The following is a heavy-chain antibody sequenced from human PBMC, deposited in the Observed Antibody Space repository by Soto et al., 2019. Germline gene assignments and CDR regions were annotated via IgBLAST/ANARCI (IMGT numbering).Heavy chain of an antibody. D-gene: IGHD2-8*02. J-gene: IGHJ3*02. Sequence: QLQLQESGPGLLKPSETLSLTCTVSGGSISSSDDFWGWIRQSPGKGLEWIATIHYSGNTNYYNPSLKSRVPISGDSSKNQFSLMLSSVSAADTAVYYCVRRTPGTGYIWGQGTVVTVSA. CDR2: IHYSGNTN. CDR3: VRRTPGTGYI. CDR1: GGSISSSDDF. V-gene: IGHV4-39*01.